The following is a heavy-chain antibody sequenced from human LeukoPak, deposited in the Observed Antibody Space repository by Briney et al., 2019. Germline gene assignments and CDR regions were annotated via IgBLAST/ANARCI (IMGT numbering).Heavy chain of an antibody. D-gene: IGHD3-10*01. CDR1: GFTFSSYG. J-gene: IGHJ4*02. CDR2: ISYDGSNK. V-gene: IGHV3-30*19. CDR3: ARDGVVRGIVINGGIDY. Sequence: GGSLRLSCAASGFTFSSYGMHWVRQAPGKGLEWVAVISYDGSNKYYADSVKGRFTISRDNSKSALYLQMNSLRAEDTAVYYCARDGVVRGIVINGGIDYWGQGTLVTVSS.